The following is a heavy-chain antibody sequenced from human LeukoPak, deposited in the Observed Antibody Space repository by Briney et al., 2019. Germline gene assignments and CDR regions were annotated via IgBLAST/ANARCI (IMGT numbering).Heavy chain of an antibody. CDR2: INPNSGGT. V-gene: IGHV1-2*02. J-gene: IGHJ3*02. Sequence: GASVKVSCKASGYTFTGYYMHWVRQAPGQGLEWMGWINPNSGGTNYAQKFQGRVTMTRDTSISTAYMELSRLRSDDTAVYYCARVAVYYDILTGYPTPQYAFDIWGQGTMVTVSS. CDR3: ARVAVYYDILTGYPTPQYAFDI. D-gene: IGHD3-9*01. CDR1: GYTFTGYY.